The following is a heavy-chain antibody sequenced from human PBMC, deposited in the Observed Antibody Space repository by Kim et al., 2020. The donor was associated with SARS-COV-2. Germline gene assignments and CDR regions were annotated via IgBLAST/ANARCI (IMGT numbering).Heavy chain of an antibody. CDR2: DENT. V-gene: IGHV3-23*01. CDR3: VKGAWLDY. J-gene: IGHJ4*02. D-gene: IGHD5-12*01. Sequence: DENTEYAGPVKGRFTVSRDSARNMLDLQMNSLRADDTAVYYCVKGAWLDYWGPGTLVTVSS.